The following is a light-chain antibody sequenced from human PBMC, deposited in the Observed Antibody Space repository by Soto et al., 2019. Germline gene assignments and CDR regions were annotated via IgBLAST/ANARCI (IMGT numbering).Light chain of an antibody. J-gene: IGLJ1*01. V-gene: IGLV2-14*01. Sequence: QSVLTQPASVSGSPGQSITISCTGTSSDVGGYNYVSWYQQHPGKASKLMIYDVSNRPSGVSNRFSGSKSGNTASLTISGLQAEDEADYYCSSYTSSRTLVFGTGTKVTVL. CDR3: SSYTSSRTLV. CDR1: SSDVGGYNY. CDR2: DVS.